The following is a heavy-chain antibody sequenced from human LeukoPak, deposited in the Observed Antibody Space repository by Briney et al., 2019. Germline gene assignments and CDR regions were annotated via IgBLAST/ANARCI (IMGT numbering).Heavy chain of an antibody. J-gene: IGHJ5*02. CDR2: ISGSGGNT. CDR3: AKGPAMVRGTFDP. D-gene: IGHD3-10*01. V-gene: IGHV3-23*01. CDR1: GFTFSSYA. Sequence: GGSLRLSCAASGFTFSSYAMSWVRQAPGKGLEWVSSISGSGGNTYYADSVKGRFTISRDYSKNTLYLQMNSLRTEETAVYYCAKGPAMVRGTFDPWGQGTLVTVSS.